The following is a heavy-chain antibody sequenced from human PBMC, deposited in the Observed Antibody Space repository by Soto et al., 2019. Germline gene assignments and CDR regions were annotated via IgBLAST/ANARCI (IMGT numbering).Heavy chain of an antibody. J-gene: IGHJ5*02. D-gene: IGHD2-2*02. CDR3: ARAGEYCSSTSCYTGGHWFDP. CDR2: MNPNSGNT. Sequence: QVQLVQSGAEVKKPGASVKVSCKASGYTFTSYDINWVRQATGQGLEWMGWMNPNSGNTGYAQKFQGRVTMPRNTSITTGYMELSSLRSEDTAVYYCARAGEYCSSTSCYTGGHWFDPWGQGTLVTVSS. V-gene: IGHV1-8*01. CDR1: GYTFTSYD.